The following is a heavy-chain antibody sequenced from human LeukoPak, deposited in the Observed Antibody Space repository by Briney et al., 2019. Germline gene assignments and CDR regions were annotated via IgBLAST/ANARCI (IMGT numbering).Heavy chain of an antibody. CDR1: GFTFSSYG. CDR2: IWYDGSNK. Sequence: GRSLRLSCAASGFTFSSYGMHWVRQAPGKGLEWVAVIWYDGSNKYYADSVRGRFTISRDNSKNTLYLQMNSLRAEDTAVYYCARSAIPAAIYYYYMDVWGKGTTVTVSS. D-gene: IGHD2-2*01. J-gene: IGHJ6*03. V-gene: IGHV3-33*01. CDR3: ARSAIPAAIYYYYMDV.